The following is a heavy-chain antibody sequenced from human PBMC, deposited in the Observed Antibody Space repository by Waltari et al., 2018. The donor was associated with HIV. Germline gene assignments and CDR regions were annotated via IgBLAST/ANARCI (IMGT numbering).Heavy chain of an antibody. J-gene: IGHJ6*02. CDR3: AREGGVSFPGAMDV. V-gene: IGHV1-69*04. Sequence: QVQLVQSGTEVKKTGSSVKVSCKTSGGTFLTHDISWVRQAPGKGLEWMGKITPILSVPNYAQKFQGRITITADKSTRTAYMELTSLRSDDTAVYYCAREGGVSFPGAMDVWGQGTTITVSS. D-gene: IGHD3-10*01. CDR1: GGTFLTHD. CDR2: ITPILSVP.